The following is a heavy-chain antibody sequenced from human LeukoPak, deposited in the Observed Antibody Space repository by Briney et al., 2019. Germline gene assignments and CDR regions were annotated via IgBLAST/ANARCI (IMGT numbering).Heavy chain of an antibody. CDR2: INHSGST. J-gene: IGHJ6*02. Sequence: SETLSLTCAVYGGSFSGYYWSWIRQPPGKGLEWIGEINHSGSTNYNPSLKSRVTISVDTSKNQFSLKLSSVTAADTAVYYCARVTGCCSSTSCYRPYYYYYYGMDVWGQGTTVTVSS. CDR1: GGSFSGYY. CDR3: ARVTGCCSSTSCYRPYYYYYYGMDV. V-gene: IGHV4-34*01. D-gene: IGHD2-2*02.